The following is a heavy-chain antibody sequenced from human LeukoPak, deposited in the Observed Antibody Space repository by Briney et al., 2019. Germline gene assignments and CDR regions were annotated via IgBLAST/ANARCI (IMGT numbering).Heavy chain of an antibody. J-gene: IGHJ5*02. CDR3: AREAREVAGSWGPQSAWFDP. CDR2: ISYDGRNK. V-gene: IGHV3-30*04. D-gene: IGHD6-19*01. CDR1: GFTFSYYV. Sequence: PGGSLRLSCAASGFTFSYYVMHWVRQAPGKGLEWVALISYDGRNKKYADSVKGRFTISRDNSKNTLDLQMNSLRAEDTAVYYCAREAREVAGSWGPQSAWFDPWGQGTLVTVSS.